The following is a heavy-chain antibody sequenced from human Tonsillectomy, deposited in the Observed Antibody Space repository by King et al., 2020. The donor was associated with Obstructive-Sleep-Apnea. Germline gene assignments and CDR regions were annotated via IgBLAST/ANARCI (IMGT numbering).Heavy chain of an antibody. CDR2: INSDGSST. J-gene: IGHJ4*02. CDR1: GFTFSSYW. V-gene: IGHV3-74*01. CDR3: ASEIWFGDYYFDY. D-gene: IGHD3-10*01. Sequence: VQLVESGGGVVQPGGSLRLSCAASGFTFSSYWMHLVRQAPGKGLVWVSRINSDGSSTSDADSVKGRFTISRDNAKNTLYLQMNSLRAEDTALYYCASEIWFGDYYFDYWGQGTLVTVSS.